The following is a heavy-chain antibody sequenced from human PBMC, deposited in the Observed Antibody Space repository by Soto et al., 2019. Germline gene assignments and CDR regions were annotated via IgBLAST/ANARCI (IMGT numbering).Heavy chain of an antibody. D-gene: IGHD4-17*01. CDR1: GFTFSSYS. CDR2: ISSSSSYI. V-gene: IGHV3-21*01. Sequence: GGSLRLSCAASGFTFSSYSMNWVRQAPGKGLEWVSSISSSSSYIYYADSVKGRFTISRDNAKNSLYLQMNSLRAEDTAVYYCARNGDYVDGDYYYYMDVWGKGTTVTVSS. CDR3: ARNGDYVDGDYYYYMDV. J-gene: IGHJ6*03.